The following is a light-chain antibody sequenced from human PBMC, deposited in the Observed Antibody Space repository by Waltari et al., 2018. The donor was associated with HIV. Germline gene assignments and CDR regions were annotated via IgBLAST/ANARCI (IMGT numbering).Light chain of an antibody. Sequence: QSVLTQPPSASGTPGQRVTIPCSGRSSNIGSNYVYWYQQLPGTAPKLLIYRNNQRPSGVPDRFSGSKSGTSASVAISGLRSEDEADYYCAAWDDSHYVFGTGTKVTVL. CDR3: AAWDDSHYV. CDR2: RNN. CDR1: SSNIGSNY. J-gene: IGLJ1*01. V-gene: IGLV1-47*01.